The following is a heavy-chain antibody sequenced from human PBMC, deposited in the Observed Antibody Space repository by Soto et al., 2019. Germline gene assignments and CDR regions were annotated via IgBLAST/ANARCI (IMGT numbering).Heavy chain of an antibody. D-gene: IGHD4-17*01. CDR1: GFSLSTSGVG. Sequence: QITLKESGPPLVKPTQTLTLTCTFSGFSLSTSGVGVGWIRQPPGKALEWLALIYWDDDKRYSPSLKSRLTIPKDTSKNQVVLTMTNMDPVDTATYYCAHRRVEVYGDLYFDYWGQGTLVTVSS. CDR2: IYWDDDK. V-gene: IGHV2-5*02. CDR3: AHRRVEVYGDLYFDY. J-gene: IGHJ4*02.